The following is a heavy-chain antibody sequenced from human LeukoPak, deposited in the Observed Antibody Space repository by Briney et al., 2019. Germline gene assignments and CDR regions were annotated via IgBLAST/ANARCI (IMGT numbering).Heavy chain of an antibody. V-gene: IGHV3-30*02. CDR2: IRYDGTEK. J-gene: IGHJ3*02. CDR3: WVRYSPDAFDI. Sequence: GGSLRLSCATSGFTFSSRGMRWVRQAPGKGLEWVAFIRYDGTEKDYADPVKGRFTISRDNSKNTLYLQMNSLRAEDTAVYYCWVRYSPDAFDIWGQGTMVTVSS. D-gene: IGHD3-9*01. CDR1: GFTFSSRG.